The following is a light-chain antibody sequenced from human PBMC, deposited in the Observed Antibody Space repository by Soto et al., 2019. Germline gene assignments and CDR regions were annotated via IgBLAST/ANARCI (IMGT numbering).Light chain of an antibody. Sequence: DIQMTQSPSTLSASVGDRVTITCRASQSITIWLAWYQQKPGKAPKLLIFDASSLESGVPSRFSGSGSGTEFTLTISSRQPDDFATYYCQQYNSYSWTCGQGTKVEIK. V-gene: IGKV1-5*01. CDR3: QQYNSYSWT. CDR2: DAS. CDR1: QSITIW. J-gene: IGKJ1*01.